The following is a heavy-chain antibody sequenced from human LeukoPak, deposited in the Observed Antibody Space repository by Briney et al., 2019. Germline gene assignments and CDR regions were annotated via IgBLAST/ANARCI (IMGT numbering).Heavy chain of an antibody. D-gene: IGHD2-2*02. CDR1: GFIFDDYA. J-gene: IGHJ4*02. CDR2: ISWNSGSI. V-gene: IGHV3-9*01. CDR3: ARAIGVTCISTSCYSFDY. Sequence: PGRSLRLSCAASGFIFDDYAIHWVRQAPGKGLEWVSGISWNSGSIAYADSVKGRFTISRDNAKNSLYLQMNSLRAEDTALYYCARAIGVTCISTSCYSFDYWGQRTLVTVSS.